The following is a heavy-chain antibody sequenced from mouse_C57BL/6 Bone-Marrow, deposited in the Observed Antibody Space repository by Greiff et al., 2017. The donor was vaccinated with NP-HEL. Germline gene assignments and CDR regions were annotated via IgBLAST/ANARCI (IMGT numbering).Heavy chain of an antibody. CDR2: IRSKSNNYAT. V-gene: IGHV10-1*01. Sequence: EVQLQESGGGLVQPKGSLKLSCAASGFSFNTYAMNWVRQAPGKGLEWVARIRSKSNNYATYYADSVKDRFTISRDDSESMLYLQMNNLKTEDTAMYYCVVDYYYAMDYWGQGTSVTVSS. CDR1: GFSFNTYA. J-gene: IGHJ4*01. CDR3: VVDYYYAMDY.